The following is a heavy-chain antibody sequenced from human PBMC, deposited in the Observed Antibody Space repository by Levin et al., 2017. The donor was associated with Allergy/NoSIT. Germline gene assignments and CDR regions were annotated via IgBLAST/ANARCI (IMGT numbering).Heavy chain of an antibody. CDR3: ARQVGYSRTSDY. CDR2: IYYSGSA. J-gene: IGHJ4*02. D-gene: IGHD6-13*01. V-gene: IGHV4-39*01. CDR1: GDSISGSSYY. Sequence: SQTLSLTCTVSGDSISGSSYYWGWIRQPPGKGLEWIGYIYYSGSAYYNPSLKSRVTISADTSKNQFSLKLSSVTAADTAVYYCARQVGYSRTSDYWGQGTLVTVSS.